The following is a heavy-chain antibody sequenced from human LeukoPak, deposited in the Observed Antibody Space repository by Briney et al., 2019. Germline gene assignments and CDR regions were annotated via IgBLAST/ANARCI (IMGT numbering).Heavy chain of an antibody. V-gene: IGHV3-66*01. J-gene: IGHJ3*02. Sequence: GGSLRLSCAASGFTVSSNYMSWVRQAPGKGLEWVSVIYSGGSTYYADSVKGRFTISRDNSKNTLYLQMNSLRAEDTAVYYCATSGAYYYDSSGYHDAFDIWGQGTMVTVSS. CDR1: GFTVSSNY. CDR2: IYSGGST. CDR3: ATSGAYYYDSSGYHDAFDI. D-gene: IGHD3-22*01.